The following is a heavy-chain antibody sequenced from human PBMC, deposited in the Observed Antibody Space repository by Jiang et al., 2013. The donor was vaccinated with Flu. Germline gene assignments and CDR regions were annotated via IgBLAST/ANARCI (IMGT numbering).Heavy chain of an antibody. V-gene: IGHV2-26*01. Sequence: KPTQTLTLTCTVSGFSLSNARMGVSWIRQPPGKALEWLAHIFSNDEKSYSTSLKSRLTISKDTSKSQVVLTMTNMDPVDTATYYCARIQGGAVAGIYYYYMDVWGKRDHGHRLL. CDR2: IFSNDEK. CDR1: GFSLSNARMG. D-gene: IGHD6-19*01. CDR3: ARIQGGAVAGIYYYYMDV. J-gene: IGHJ6*03.